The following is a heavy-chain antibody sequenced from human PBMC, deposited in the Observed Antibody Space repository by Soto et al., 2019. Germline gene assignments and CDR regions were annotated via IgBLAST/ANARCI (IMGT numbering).Heavy chain of an antibody. CDR1: GGSISSGGYS. J-gene: IGHJ5*02. Sequence: QLQLQESGSGLVKPSQTLSLTCAVSGGSISSGGYSWSWIRQPPGKRLEWIGYIYHSGSTYYNPSLKSRVTISVDRSKNHFSLKLSSVTAADTAVYYCAREVGGDRRYNWFAPWGQGTLVTVSS. CDR3: AREVGGDRRYNWFAP. V-gene: IGHV4-30-2*01. CDR2: IYHSGST. D-gene: IGHD3-3*01.